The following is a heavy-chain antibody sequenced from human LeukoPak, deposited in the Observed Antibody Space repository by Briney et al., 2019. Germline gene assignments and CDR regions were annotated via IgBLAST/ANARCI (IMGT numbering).Heavy chain of an antibody. CDR1: GGSISSGGYS. CDR2: IYHSGST. J-gene: IGHJ5*02. V-gene: IGHV4-30-2*01. D-gene: IGHD3-10*01. Sequence: SQTLSLTCAVSGGSISSGGYSWSWIRQPPGKGLEWIGYIYHSGSTFYNPSLKSRVTISVDRSKSQFSLKLSSVTAADTAVYYCARGVTGNWFDPWGQGTLVTVSS. CDR3: ARGVTGNWFDP.